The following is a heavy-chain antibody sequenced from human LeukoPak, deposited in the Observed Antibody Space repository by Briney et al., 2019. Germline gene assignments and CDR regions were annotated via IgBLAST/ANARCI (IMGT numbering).Heavy chain of an antibody. V-gene: IGHV3-7*03. CDR2: INKDGSEK. J-gene: IGHJ4*02. CDR1: GFTFSNYW. CDR3: AKGRLYYDILTGYYIPRYFDY. D-gene: IGHD3-9*01. Sequence: GGSLRLSCAASGFTFSNYWMSWVRQAPGKGLEWVANINKDGSEKYYADSVKGRFTISRDNAKKSLFLQMNSLRAEDTAVYYCAKGRLYYDILTGYYIPRYFDYWGQGTLVTVSS.